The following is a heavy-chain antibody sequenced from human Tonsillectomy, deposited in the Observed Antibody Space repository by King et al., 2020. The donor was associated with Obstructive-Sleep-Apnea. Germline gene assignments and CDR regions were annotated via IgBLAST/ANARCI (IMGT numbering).Heavy chain of an antibody. CDR3: ARLVGSRSYYYYYGLDV. Sequence: QLQESGPGLVKPSETLSLACSVSGGSISSYYWTWLRQPPGKGLEWIAYIFSDGSTDYNPSLKSRVIISLDTSRQQFSLRLSSVTAADTAVYYCARLVGSRSYYYYYGLDVWGQGTTVTVSS. D-gene: IGHD3-10*01. J-gene: IGHJ6*02. V-gene: IGHV4-59*08. CDR2: IFSDGST. CDR1: GGSISSYY.